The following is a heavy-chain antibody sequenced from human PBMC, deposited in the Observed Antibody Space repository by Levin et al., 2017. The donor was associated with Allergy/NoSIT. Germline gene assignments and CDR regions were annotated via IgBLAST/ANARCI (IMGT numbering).Heavy chain of an antibody. CDR3: TRDDFRPGPYFDY. D-gene: IGHD3-3*01. CDR2: IRSKAYGGTT. CDR1: GFTFGDYA. V-gene: IGHV3-49*05. Sequence: KPGGSLRLSCTTSGFTFGDYALNWFRQAPGKRLEWVGFIRSKAYGGTTEYAASVKGRFTISRDDSKSIAYLQMSNLKTEDTALYYCTRDDFRPGPYFDYWGQGTLVTVSS. J-gene: IGHJ4*02.